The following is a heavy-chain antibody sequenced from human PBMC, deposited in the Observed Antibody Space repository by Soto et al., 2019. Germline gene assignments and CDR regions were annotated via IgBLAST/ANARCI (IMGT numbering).Heavy chain of an antibody. CDR2: IYYDGNT. V-gene: IGHV4-39*01. J-gene: IGHJ6*02. CDR3: TRHPPIARFENGLDV. CDR1: GDSITSSSHY. D-gene: IGHD2-21*01. Sequence: SETLSLTCTVSGDSITSSSHYWGWIRQPPGKGLESIANIYYDGNTYYSPSLNSRVTISVDTSKNQFSLKLTSVTAADTAMYYCTRHPPIARFENGLDVWGQGTTVTVSS.